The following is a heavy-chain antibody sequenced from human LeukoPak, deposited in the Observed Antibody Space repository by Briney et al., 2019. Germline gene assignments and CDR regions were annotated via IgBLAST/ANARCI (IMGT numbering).Heavy chain of an antibody. D-gene: IGHD2-15*01. Sequence: SETQSLTCTVSGGSISGYYWSWIRQPPGKGLEWIGYIYYSGSTNYNPSLKSRVTISVDTSKNQFSLKLSSVTAADTAVYYCAREVGLNFDYWGQGTLVTVSS. V-gene: IGHV4-59*01. CDR1: GGSISGYY. CDR2: IYYSGST. CDR3: AREVGLNFDY. J-gene: IGHJ4*02.